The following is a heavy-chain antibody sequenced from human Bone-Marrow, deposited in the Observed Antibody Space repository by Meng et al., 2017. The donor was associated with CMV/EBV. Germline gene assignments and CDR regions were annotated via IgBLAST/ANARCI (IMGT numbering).Heavy chain of an antibody. D-gene: IGHD1-26*01. V-gene: IGHV3-48*04. CDR3: ARGDSGRDAFDI. CDR2: ISSSGSTI. CDR1: GFTFSSYS. J-gene: IGHJ3*02. Sequence: GGSLRLSCAASGFTFSSYSMNWVRQAPGKGLEWVSYISSSGSTIYYADSVKGRFTISRDNAKNSLYLQMNSLRAEDAAVYYCARGDSGRDAFDIWGQGTMVTVSS.